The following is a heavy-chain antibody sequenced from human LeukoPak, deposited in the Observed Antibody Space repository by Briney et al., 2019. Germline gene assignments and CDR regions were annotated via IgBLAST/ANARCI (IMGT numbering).Heavy chain of an antibody. CDR2: IYYSGST. CDR1: GGSISSSSYY. J-gene: IGHJ4*02. CDR3: ARALSTVTTYFDS. Sequence: SETLSLTCTVSGGSISSSSYYWGWIRQPPGKGLEWIGSIYYSGSTYYNPSLKSRVTISADTSKSQFSLELSSVTAADTAVFYCARALSTVTTYFDSWGQGTLVTVSS. V-gene: IGHV4-39*07. D-gene: IGHD4-17*01.